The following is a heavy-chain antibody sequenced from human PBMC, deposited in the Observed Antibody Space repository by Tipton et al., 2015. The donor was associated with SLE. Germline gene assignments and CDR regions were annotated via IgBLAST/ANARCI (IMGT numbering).Heavy chain of an antibody. CDR1: DGSIRSTNYY. V-gene: IGHV4-39*07. CDR3: ARRYGTSFDY. D-gene: IGHD2-8*01. CDR2: IYYTGTT. Sequence: TLSLTCTVSDGSIRSTNYYWGWIRQPPGKELEWIGHIYYTGTTYYNPSLKSRLTLSMDTSKNQFSLRVSSVTAADTAVYYCARRYGTSFDYWDQGTLVTVSS. J-gene: IGHJ4*02.